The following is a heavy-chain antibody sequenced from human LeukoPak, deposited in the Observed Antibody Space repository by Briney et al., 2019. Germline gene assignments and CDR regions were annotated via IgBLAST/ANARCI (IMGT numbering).Heavy chain of an antibody. D-gene: IGHD1-26*01. CDR2: IIPILGIA. J-gene: IGHJ4*02. V-gene: IGHV1-69*04. Sequence: ASVKVSCKASGGTFSSYAISWVRQAPGQGLEWMGRIIPILGIANYAQKFQGRVTITADKSTSTAYMELSSLRSDDTAVYYCARELVGATQSSDYWGQGTLVTVSS. CDR1: GGTFSSYA. CDR3: ARELVGATQSSDY.